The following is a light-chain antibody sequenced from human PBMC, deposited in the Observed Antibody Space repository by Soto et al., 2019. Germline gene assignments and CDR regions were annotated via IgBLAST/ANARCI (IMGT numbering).Light chain of an antibody. V-gene: IGLV2-14*01. CDR1: SRDVGGYNY. Sequence: QSALTQPASVSGSPGQSITTPCTGPSRDVGGYNYVSWYQQHPGKAPKLMIYEVSNRPSGVSNRFSGSKSGNTASLTISGLQAEDEADYYCSSYTSSSTPHYVFGTGTKLTVL. CDR3: SSYTSSSTPHYV. J-gene: IGLJ1*01. CDR2: EVS.